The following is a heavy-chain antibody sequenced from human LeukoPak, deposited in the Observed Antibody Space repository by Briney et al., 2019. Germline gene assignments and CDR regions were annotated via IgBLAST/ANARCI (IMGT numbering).Heavy chain of an antibody. CDR2: ISASSAGT. D-gene: IGHD1-26*01. CDR1: GFTFSSYA. Sequence: GGSLRLSCAASGFTFSSYAMTWVRQAPGKGLEWVSSISASSAGTYYADSVKGRFTISRDNSKNTLYLQMNSLRADDTAVYYCANLSPRGSYYNYWGQGTLVTVSS. J-gene: IGHJ4*02. V-gene: IGHV3-23*01. CDR3: ANLSPRGSYYNY.